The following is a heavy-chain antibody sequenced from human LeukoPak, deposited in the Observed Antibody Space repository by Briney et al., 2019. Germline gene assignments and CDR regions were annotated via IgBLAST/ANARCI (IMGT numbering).Heavy chain of an antibody. Sequence: ASVKVSCKASGYTFTSYYMHWGRQAPGQGLEWLGIINPRGGSTSYAQKSQCRVTMTRDTSTSTVYMELRSLRSEDTAVYYCARVRYSGYYYQYFDYWGQGTLVTVSS. CDR2: INPRGGST. D-gene: IGHD3-22*01. CDR3: ARVRYSGYYYQYFDY. CDR1: GYTFTSYY. J-gene: IGHJ4*02. V-gene: IGHV1-46*01.